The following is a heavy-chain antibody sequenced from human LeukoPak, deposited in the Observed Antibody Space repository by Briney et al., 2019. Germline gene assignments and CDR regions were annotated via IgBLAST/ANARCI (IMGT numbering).Heavy chain of an antibody. J-gene: IGHJ5*02. D-gene: IGHD3-10*02. CDR2: IYYSGST. V-gene: IGHV4-39*01. CDR1: GGSISSSSYY. Sequence: KASETLSLTCTVSGGSISSSSYYWGWIRQPPGKGLEWIGSIYYSGSTYYNPSLKSRVTISVDTSKNQFSLKLSSVTAADTAVYYCARADYVRDPWFDPWGQGTLVTVSS. CDR3: ARADYVRDPWFDP.